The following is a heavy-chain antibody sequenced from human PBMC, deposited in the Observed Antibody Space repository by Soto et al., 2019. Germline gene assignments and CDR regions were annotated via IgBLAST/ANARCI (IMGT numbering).Heavy chain of an antibody. J-gene: IGHJ6*02. Sequence: GASVKVSCKASGYTFTGYYMHWVRQAPGQGLEWMGWINPNSGGTNYAQKFQGWVTMTRDTSISTAYMELSRLRSDDTAVYYCARGPGDYYYYGMDAWGQGTTVTVSS. CDR2: INPNSGGT. V-gene: IGHV1-2*04. CDR1: GYTFTGYY. D-gene: IGHD1-26*01. CDR3: ARGPGDYYYYGMDA.